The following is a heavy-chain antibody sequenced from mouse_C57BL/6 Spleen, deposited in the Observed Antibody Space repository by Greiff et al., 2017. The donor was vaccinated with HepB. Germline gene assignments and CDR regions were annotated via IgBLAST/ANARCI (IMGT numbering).Heavy chain of an antibody. CDR3: ARYYGSRDYFDY. CDR2: IDPEDGDT. D-gene: IGHD1-1*01. J-gene: IGHJ2*01. CDR1: GFNITDYY. V-gene: IGHV14-2*01. Sequence: VQLQQSGAELVKPGASVKLSCTASGFNITDYYMHWVKQRTEQGLEWIGRIDPEDGDTKYAPKFQGKATITADTSSNTAYLQLSSLTSEDTAVYYCARYYGSRDYFDYWGQGTTLTVSS.